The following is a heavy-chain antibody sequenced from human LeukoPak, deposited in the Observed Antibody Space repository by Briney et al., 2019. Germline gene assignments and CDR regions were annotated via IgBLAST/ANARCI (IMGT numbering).Heavy chain of an antibody. J-gene: IGHJ2*01. V-gene: IGHV6-1*01. CDR3: ARAPIGGWYFDL. CDR1: GHIHSRNSDA. CDR2: TYYMSKWSN. D-gene: IGHD2-15*01. Sequence: KTSQPVTLICALCGHIHSRNSDAGHWIRQSPSRGLEWLGRTYYMSKWSNDYAVSVKSRITINPDTSQNHFSLQLNSLTPEDTAVYYCARAPIGGWYFDLWGRGTLVTVSS.